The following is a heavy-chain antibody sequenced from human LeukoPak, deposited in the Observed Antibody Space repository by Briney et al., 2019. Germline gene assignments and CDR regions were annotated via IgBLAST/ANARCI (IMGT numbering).Heavy chain of an antibody. Sequence: SETLSLTCTVSGGSISSGGYYWSWIRQHPGKGLEWIGYIYYSGSTYYNPSLKSRVTISVDTSKNQFSPKLSSVTAADTAVYYCARVREEGYSSSSYWDWFDPWGQGTLVTVSS. CDR2: IYYSGST. V-gene: IGHV4-31*03. J-gene: IGHJ5*02. CDR1: GGSISSGGYY. D-gene: IGHD6-13*01. CDR3: ARVREEGYSSSSYWDWFDP.